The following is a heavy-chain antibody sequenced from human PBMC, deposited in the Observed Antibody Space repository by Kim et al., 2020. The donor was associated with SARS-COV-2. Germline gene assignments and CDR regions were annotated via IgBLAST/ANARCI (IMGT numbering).Heavy chain of an antibody. D-gene: IGHD6-6*01. CDR3: ARDMYISSPDGYYYYGMDV. CDR1: GFTFSSYS. J-gene: IGHJ6*02. V-gene: IGHV3-21*06. CDR2: ISSSSSNR. Sequence: GGSLRLSCAASGFTFSSYSMNWVRQAPGKGLEWVAFISSSSSNRYYADSVKGRFTISRDNAKNSLYLQMNSLRAEDTAVYYCARDMYISSPDGYYYYGMDVWGQETPVSVS.